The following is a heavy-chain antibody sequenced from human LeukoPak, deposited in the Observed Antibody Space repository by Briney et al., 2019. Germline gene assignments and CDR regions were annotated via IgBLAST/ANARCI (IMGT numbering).Heavy chain of an antibody. Sequence: SETLSLTCTVSGGSIRSSYYYWGWIRQPPGKGLEWIGYIYYSGSTNYNPSLKSRVTMSLDTSKNQFSLKLRSVTAADTAVYYCARDLSGSSSFGYWGQGTLVTVSS. J-gene: IGHJ4*02. D-gene: IGHD6-6*01. CDR2: IYYSGST. V-gene: IGHV4-61*01. CDR3: ARDLSGSSSFGY. CDR1: GGSIRSSYYY.